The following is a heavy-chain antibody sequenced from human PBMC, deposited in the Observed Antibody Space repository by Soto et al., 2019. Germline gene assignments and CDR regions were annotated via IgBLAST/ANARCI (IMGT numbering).Heavy chain of an antibody. J-gene: IGHJ4*02. D-gene: IGHD1-7*01. CDR1: GYAFTTYG. Sequence: AAVKVSCKASGYAFTTYGISWVRQAPGQGLEWMGWISANSGNTNYAQKLQGRVTMTRDTSTSTVYMELTSLRTDDTAVYYWARDQNYRFDYWGQGTLVTVSS. V-gene: IGHV1-18*01. CDR2: ISANSGNT. CDR3: ARDQNYRFDY.